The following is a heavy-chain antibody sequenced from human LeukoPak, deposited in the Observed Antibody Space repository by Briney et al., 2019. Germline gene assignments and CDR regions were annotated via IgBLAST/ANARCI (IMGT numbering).Heavy chain of an antibody. D-gene: IGHD2-15*01. CDR1: GFTFSSYA. V-gene: IGHV3-23*01. CDR3: AKDSGYCSGGSCYKNY. CDR2: TSGSGGST. J-gene: IGHJ4*02. Sequence: GGSLRLSCAASGFTFSSYAMSWVRQAPGKGLEWVSATSGSGGSTYYADSVKGRFTISRDNSKNTLYLQMNSLRAEDTAVYYCAKDSGYCSGGSCYKNYWGQGTLVTVSS.